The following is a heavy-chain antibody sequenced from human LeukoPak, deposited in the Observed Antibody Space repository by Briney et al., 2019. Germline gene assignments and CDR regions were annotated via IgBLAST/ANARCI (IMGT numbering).Heavy chain of an antibody. Sequence: GGSLRLSCAASGFTVSSNYMSWVRQAPGKGLEWVSVIYSGGSTYYADSVKGRFTISRDNFKNTLYLQMNSLRPEDTALYYCAKDLAWGFDYWGQGTLVTVSS. CDR1: GFTVSSNY. CDR3: AKDLAWGFDY. CDR2: IYSGGST. V-gene: IGHV3-66*02. J-gene: IGHJ4*02. D-gene: IGHD7-27*01.